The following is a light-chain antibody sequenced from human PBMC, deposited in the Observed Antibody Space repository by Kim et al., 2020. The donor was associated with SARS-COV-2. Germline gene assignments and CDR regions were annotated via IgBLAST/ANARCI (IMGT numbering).Light chain of an antibody. CDR3: QVWDSSSDHRV. V-gene: IGLV3-21*04. J-gene: IGLJ3*02. CDR2: YDS. CDR1: NIGNKS. Sequence: APGKTARITCGGNNIGNKSVPWYQQKPGQAPVLVIYYDSDRPSGIPERFSGSNSGNTATLTISRVEAGDEADYYCQVWDSSSDHRVFGGGTQLTVL.